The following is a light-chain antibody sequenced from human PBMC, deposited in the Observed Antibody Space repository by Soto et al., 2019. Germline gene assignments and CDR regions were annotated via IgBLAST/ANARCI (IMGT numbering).Light chain of an antibody. CDR1: SGAVTSGYY. CDR3: LLSYGGAWV. V-gene: IGLV7-43*01. J-gene: IGLJ3*02. CDR2: STS. Sequence: QAVVTQEPSLTVSPGGTVTLTCASSSGAVTSGYYPNWFQQKPGQAPRALIYSTSNKYSWTPARFSGSLVGGKAALTLSGVQPEDEADYYCLLSYGGAWVFGGGTKLTVL.